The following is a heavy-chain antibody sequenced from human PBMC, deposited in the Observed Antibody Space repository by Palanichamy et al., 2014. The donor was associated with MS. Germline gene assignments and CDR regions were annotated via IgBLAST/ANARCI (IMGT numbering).Heavy chain of an antibody. V-gene: IGHV3-74*01. CDR2: ITSDGTTA. CDR3: VRDQDGPGTTADY. Sequence: EVQLLESGGGLVQPGGSLRLSCAASGFTFSTYWMQWVRQVPGKGLVWVSRITSDGTTATYADSVKGRFTISRDNAKSTLYLQMNSLRAEDTALYFCVRDQDGPGTTADYWGQGTLVTVSS. D-gene: IGHD4-17*01. J-gene: IGHJ4*02. CDR1: GFTFSTYW.